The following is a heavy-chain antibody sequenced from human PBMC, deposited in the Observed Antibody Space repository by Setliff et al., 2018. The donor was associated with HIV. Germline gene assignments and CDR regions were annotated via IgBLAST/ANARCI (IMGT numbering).Heavy chain of an antibody. CDR3: VGMDIVVVLPPDV. Sequence: PGGSLRLSCAASGFTFSSYAMHWVRQAPGKGLEWVAVISYDGSNKYYADSVKGRFTISRDNSKNTLYLQMNSLRAEGTAVYYCVGMDIVVVLPPDVWGQGTTVTVSS. D-gene: IGHD2-21*01. CDR1: GFTFSSYA. J-gene: IGHJ6*02. CDR2: ISYDGSNK. V-gene: IGHV3-30-3*01.